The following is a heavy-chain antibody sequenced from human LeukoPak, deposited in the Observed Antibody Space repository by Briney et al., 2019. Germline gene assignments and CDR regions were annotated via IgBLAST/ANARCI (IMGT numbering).Heavy chain of an antibody. Sequence: PGGSLRLSCAASGFTFSSYGMHWVRQAPGKGLEWVAFIRYDGSNKYYADSVKGRFTIFRDNSKNTLYLQMNSLRAEDTAVYYCAKDHNLYYYDSSGYYGKTRRGAFDIWGQGTMVTVSS. CDR2: IRYDGSNK. D-gene: IGHD3-22*01. CDR3: AKDHNLYYYDSSGYYGKTRRGAFDI. CDR1: GFTFSSYG. V-gene: IGHV3-30*02. J-gene: IGHJ3*02.